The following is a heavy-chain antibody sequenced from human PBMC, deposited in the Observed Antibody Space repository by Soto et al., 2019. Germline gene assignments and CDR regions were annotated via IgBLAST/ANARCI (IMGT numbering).Heavy chain of an antibody. D-gene: IGHD2-2*01. Sequence: PGGSLRLSCAASGFTFSSYAMSWVRQAPGKGLEWVSAISGSGGSTYYADSVKGRFTISRDNSKNTLYLQMNSLRAEDTAVYYCAKDHGIFAVVVPAASFLGMDVWGQGTTVTVSS. J-gene: IGHJ6*02. CDR3: AKDHGIFAVVVPAASFLGMDV. CDR1: GFTFSSYA. V-gene: IGHV3-23*01. CDR2: ISGSGGST.